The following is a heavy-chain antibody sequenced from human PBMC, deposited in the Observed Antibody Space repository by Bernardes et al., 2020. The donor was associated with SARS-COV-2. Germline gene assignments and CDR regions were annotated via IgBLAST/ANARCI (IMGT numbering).Heavy chain of an antibody. D-gene: IGHD4-17*01. Sequence: GGSLRLSCAASGFTVSSNYMSWVRQAPGKGLEWVSVIYSGGSTYYADSVKGRFTISRDNSKNTLYLQMNSLRAEDTAVYYCARDRRMAWEDYGDYEGNWYFDLWGRGTLVTVSS. CDR2: IYSGGST. CDR1: GFTVSSNY. J-gene: IGHJ2*01. CDR3: ARDRRMAWEDYGDYEGNWYFDL. V-gene: IGHV3-53*01.